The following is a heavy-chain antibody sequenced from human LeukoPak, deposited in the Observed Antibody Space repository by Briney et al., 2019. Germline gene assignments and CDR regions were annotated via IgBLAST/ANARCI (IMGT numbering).Heavy chain of an antibody. V-gene: IGHV4-30-4*08. CDR2: IYYSGST. CDR3: ARDDSSGYALDY. J-gene: IGHJ4*02. Sequence: SQTLSLTCTVSGGSISSGDYYWSWIRQPPGKGLEWIGYIYYSGSTYYNPSLKSRVTISVDTSKNQFSLKLSSVTAADTAVYYCARDDSSGYALDYWGQGPWSPSPQ. D-gene: IGHD3-22*01. CDR1: GGSISSGDYY.